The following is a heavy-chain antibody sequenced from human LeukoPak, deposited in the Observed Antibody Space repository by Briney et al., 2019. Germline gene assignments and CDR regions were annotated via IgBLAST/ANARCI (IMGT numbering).Heavy chain of an antibody. D-gene: IGHD6-13*01. CDR1: GGSINSHF. V-gene: IGHV4-59*11. J-gene: IGHJ5*02. CDR3: AREVGIAAAGDNWFDP. Sequence: SETLSLTCIVSGGSINSHFWSWIRQPPGKGLEWIGYISHKGSTNYNPSLKSRVTISVDTSKNQFSLKLSSVTAADTAVYYCAREVGIAAAGDNWFDPWGQGTLVTVSS. CDR2: ISHKGST.